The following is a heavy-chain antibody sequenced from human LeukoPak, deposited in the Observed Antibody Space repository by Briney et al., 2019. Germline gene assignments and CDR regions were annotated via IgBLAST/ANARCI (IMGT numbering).Heavy chain of an antibody. Sequence: GGSLRLSCAASGFTFSSYWMHWVRQAPGKGLVWVSRINSDGSSTSYADSVKGRFTISRDNAENTLYLQMNSLRAEDTAVYYCARDREDIVVVVAATPLVWGQGALVTVSS. V-gene: IGHV3-74*01. D-gene: IGHD2-15*01. CDR2: INSDGSST. CDR1: GFTFSSYW. J-gene: IGHJ4*02. CDR3: ARDREDIVVVVAATPLV.